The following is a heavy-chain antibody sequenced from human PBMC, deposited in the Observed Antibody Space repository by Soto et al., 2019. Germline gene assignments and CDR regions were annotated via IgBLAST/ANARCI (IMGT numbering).Heavy chain of an antibody. D-gene: IGHD2-2*01. J-gene: IGHJ6*02. CDR3: ARMGAGYCVSISCYPSPTMGYGMDV. CDR2: ISDSSTYI. CDR1: GFAFNTYT. V-gene: IGHV3-21*01. Sequence: PGGSLRLSCAASGFAFNTYTMNWVRQAPGKGLEWVSSISDSSTYIYYADSLKGRFTISRDNAKNSLYLQMNSLRAEDTAVYYCARMGAGYCVSISCYPSPTMGYGMDVWGQGTTFTAP.